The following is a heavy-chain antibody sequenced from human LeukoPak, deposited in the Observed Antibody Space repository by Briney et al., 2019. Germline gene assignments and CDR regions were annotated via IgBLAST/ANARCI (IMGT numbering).Heavy chain of an antibody. Sequence: SETLSLTCLVSGEPISSYYWSWIRQAPGRGPEYIGNVYYNGNTNYNPSLKSRVAISVDASKNQFSLKVDSVTTADTAVYYCARGDYDFWSGNWRFYTWGQGTLVTVSS. CDR1: GEPISSYY. V-gene: IGHV4-59*01. D-gene: IGHD3-3*01. J-gene: IGHJ5*02. CDR3: ARGDYDFWSGNWRFYT. CDR2: VYYNGNT.